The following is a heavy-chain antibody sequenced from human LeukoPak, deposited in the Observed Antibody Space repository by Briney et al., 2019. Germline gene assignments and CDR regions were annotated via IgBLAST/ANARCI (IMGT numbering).Heavy chain of an antibody. J-gene: IGHJ4*02. CDR2: IRSKTDGGTT. V-gene: IGHV3-15*01. CDR3: TTWGAAIMYYFDY. Sequence: GGSLRLSCVASGFTFSNAWMSWVRQAPGKGLEWVGRIRSKTDGGTTDYAAPVEGRFTISRDDSKNTLYLQMNSLKTEDTAVYYCTTWGAAIMYYFDYWGQGTLVTVSS. CDR1: GFTFSNAW. D-gene: IGHD6-25*01.